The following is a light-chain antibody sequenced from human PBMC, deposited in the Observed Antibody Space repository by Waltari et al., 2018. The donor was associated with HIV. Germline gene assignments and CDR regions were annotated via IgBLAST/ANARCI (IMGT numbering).Light chain of an antibody. CDR2: DVS. V-gene: IGLV2-23*02. J-gene: IGLJ2*01. CDR1: NSYNH. CDR3: CSYAGSSTLV. Sequence: QSALTQPASVSGSPGQSITISCTGTNSYNHVSWYHHHPGKAPKLLIYDVSERPSGVSNRFSGPKSGNTASLTISGLQAEDEADYYCCSYAGSSTLVFGGGTKLTVL.